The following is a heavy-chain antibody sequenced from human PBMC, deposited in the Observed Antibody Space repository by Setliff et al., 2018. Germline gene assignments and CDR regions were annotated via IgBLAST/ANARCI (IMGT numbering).Heavy chain of an antibody. D-gene: IGHD6-6*01. V-gene: IGHV4-39*07. CDR3: ARGYAARVGFGNWFDP. J-gene: IGHJ5*02. Sequence: LSLTCTVSGGSISTTNYFWGWIRQPPGGGLEWIGILYYTGATYYNPSLKSRVTISVDTPNNRFSLKLSSVTAADTAVFYCARGYAARVGFGNWFDPWGQGTLVTVSS. CDR2: LYYTGAT. CDR1: GGSISTTNYF.